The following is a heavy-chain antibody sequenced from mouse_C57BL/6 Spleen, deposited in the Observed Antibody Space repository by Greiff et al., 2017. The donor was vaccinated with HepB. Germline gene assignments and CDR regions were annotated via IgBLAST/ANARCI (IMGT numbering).Heavy chain of an antibody. CDR2: IDANSGGT. V-gene: IGHV1-72*01. CDR1: GYTFTSYW. CDR3: ARSAITTVVAAEAMDY. D-gene: IGHD1-1*01. Sequence: QVQLQQPGAGLVKPGASVKLSCKASGYTFTSYWMHWVRQRPGRGLEWIGRIDANSGGTKYNEKFKSKATLPVDKPSSTAYMQLSSLTSVDSAVYDCARSAITTVVAAEAMDYWGQGTTVTVSS. J-gene: IGHJ4*01.